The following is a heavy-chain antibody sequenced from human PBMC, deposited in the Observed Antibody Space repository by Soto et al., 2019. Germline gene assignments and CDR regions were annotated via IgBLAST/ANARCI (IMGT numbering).Heavy chain of an antibody. J-gene: IGHJ6*02. CDR2: IIPIFGTA. Sequence: QVQLVQSGAEVKKPGSSVKVSCKASGGTFSSYAISWVRQAPGQGLEWMGGIIPIFGTANYAQKFQGRVTSTADKSTSTAYMELSSLRSEDTAVYYCARVGAVAGTGDYYYGMDVWGQGTTVTVSS. D-gene: IGHD6-19*01. CDR3: ARVGAVAGTGDYYYGMDV. V-gene: IGHV1-69*06. CDR1: GGTFSSYA.